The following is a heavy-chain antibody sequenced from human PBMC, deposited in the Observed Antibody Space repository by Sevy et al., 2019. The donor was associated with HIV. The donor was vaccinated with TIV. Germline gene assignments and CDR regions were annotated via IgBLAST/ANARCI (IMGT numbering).Heavy chain of an antibody. CDR3: ARDLGGYGGNSIDY. D-gene: IGHD2-21*02. J-gene: IGHJ4*02. V-gene: IGHV1-18*01. Sequence: ASVKVSCKASGYPFSSYGISWVRQAPGQGLEWMDWISADSGNSNYSQNLQGRDTMTTDTSTSTAYMELRSLRFDDTAVYYCARDLGGYGGNSIDYWGQGTLVTVSS. CDR2: ISADSGNS. CDR1: GYPFSSYG.